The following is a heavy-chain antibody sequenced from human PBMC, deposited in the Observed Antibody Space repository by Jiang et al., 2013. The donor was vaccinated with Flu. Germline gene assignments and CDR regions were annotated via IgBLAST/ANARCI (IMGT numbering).Heavy chain of an antibody. V-gene: IGHV3-23*01. CDR2: ISGSGGST. CDR3: AKAENDYGVYYGMDV. CDR1: SSYA. D-gene: IGHD4-17*01. Sequence: SSYAMSWVRQAPGKGLEWVSAISGSGGSTYYADSVKGRFTISRDNSKNTLYLQMNSLRAEDTAVYYCAKAENDYGVYYGMDVWGQGTTVTVSS. J-gene: IGHJ6*02.